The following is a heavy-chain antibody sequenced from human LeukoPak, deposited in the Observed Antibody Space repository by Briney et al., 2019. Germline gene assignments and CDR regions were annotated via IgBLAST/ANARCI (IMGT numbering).Heavy chain of an antibody. CDR1: GGSISSSGYY. CDR2: IYYSGST. D-gene: IGHD1-26*01. CDR3: ARHEYSGSFYGLSWFDP. V-gene: IGHV4-39*01. J-gene: IGHJ5*02. Sequence: SETLSLTCTVSGGSISSSGYYWGWIRQPPGKGLEWIASIYYSGSTYYNPSLKSRVTIAVDTSKNQLSLKLSSLTDADTAVYYCARHEYSGSFYGLSWFDPWGQGTLVTVSS.